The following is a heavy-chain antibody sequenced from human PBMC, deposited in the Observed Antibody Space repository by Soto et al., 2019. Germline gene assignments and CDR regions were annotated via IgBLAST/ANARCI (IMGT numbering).Heavy chain of an antibody. V-gene: IGHV1-2*04. CDR3: ARVSGGNSKGADY. CDR2: INPNSGGT. J-gene: IGHJ4*02. CDR1: GYTFTGYY. D-gene: IGHD1-20*01. Sequence: QVQLVQSGAEVKKPGASVKVSCKASGYTFTGYYMHWVRQAPGQGLEWMGWINPNSGGTNYAQKFQGWVTMTRDTYISTAYMELSRLRSDDTAGYYCARVSGGNSKGADYWVQGTLVTVSS.